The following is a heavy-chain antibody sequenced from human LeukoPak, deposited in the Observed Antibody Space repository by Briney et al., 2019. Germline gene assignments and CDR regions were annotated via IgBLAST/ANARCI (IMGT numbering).Heavy chain of an antibody. J-gene: IGHJ4*02. D-gene: IGHD6-13*01. Sequence: PGGSLRLSCAASGFTFSSYSMNWVRQAPGKGLEWVSYISSSIITIYYADSVKGRFTISRDNAKNSLYLQMNSLRAEDTAVYYCARPRYSSSWFLGYWGQGTLVTVSS. CDR3: ARPRYSSSWFLGY. V-gene: IGHV3-48*01. CDR1: GFTFSSYS. CDR2: ISSSIITI.